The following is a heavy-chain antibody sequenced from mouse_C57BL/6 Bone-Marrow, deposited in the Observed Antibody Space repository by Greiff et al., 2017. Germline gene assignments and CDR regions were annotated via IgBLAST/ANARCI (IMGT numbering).Heavy chain of an antibody. V-gene: IGHV1-81*01. D-gene: IGHD2-3*01. Sequence: QVQLQQSGAELARPGASVKLSCKASGYTFTSYGLSWVKQRTGQGLEWIGEIYPRSGNTYYNEKFKGKATLTADKSSSTAYMELRSLTSEDSAVYFCARAGGWLLRDFDYWGQGTTLTVSS. J-gene: IGHJ2*01. CDR1: GYTFTSYG. CDR3: ARAGGWLLRDFDY. CDR2: IYPRSGNT.